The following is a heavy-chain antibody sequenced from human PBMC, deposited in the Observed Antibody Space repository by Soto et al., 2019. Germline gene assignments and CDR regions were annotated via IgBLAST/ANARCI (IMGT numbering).Heavy chain of an antibody. J-gene: IGHJ3*02. Sequence: GAGPTLVNPTQTLTLTCTFSGFSLSTSGGGVGWIRRPPGKALEWLALIYWDDDKRYSPSLKSRLTITKDTSKNQVVLTMTNMDPVDTATYYCAHRDIAAAAHRAFDIWGQGTMVTVSS. CDR1: GFSLSTSGGG. D-gene: IGHD6-13*01. V-gene: IGHV2-5*02. CDR2: IYWDDDK. CDR3: AHRDIAAAAHRAFDI.